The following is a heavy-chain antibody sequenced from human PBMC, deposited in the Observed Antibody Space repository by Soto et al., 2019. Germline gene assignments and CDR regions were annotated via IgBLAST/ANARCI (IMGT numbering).Heavy chain of an antibody. V-gene: IGHV1-3*01. CDR3: ARGSGDGIDY. CDR1: GYTFTSYV. D-gene: IGHD1-26*01. J-gene: IGHJ4*02. CDR2: INVGNGHT. Sequence: GASVKVSCKASGYTFTSYVMHWVRQAPGQRLEWVGWINVGNGHTKYSQKLQGRVTFTRDTSASTAYMDLSSLRSEDTAFYYCARGSGDGIDYWGQGTLVTVSS.